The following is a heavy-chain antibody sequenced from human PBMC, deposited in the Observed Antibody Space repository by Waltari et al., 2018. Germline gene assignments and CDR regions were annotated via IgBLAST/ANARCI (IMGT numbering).Heavy chain of an antibody. CDR3: ATPFYNWDDPLHS. J-gene: IGHJ4*02. CDR1: GIIFNTFA. Sequence: EVQLLESGGGLVQPGGSLRLSCAPSGIIFNTFAINWVRLTPGTGLDWVSAISVSDDTHYADSVKGRFTVSRDTSKNTVYLQMNDLRAEDTAIYYCATPFYNWDDPLHSWGQGTLVAVSS. V-gene: IGHV3-23*01. D-gene: IGHD1-20*01. CDR2: ISVSDDT.